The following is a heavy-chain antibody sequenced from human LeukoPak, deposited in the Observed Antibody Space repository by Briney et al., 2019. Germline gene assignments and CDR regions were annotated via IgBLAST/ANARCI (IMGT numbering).Heavy chain of an antibody. CDR2: ISSSDTTI. CDR1: GFTFSDYY. CDR3: ARGLPATLLDY. D-gene: IGHD2-2*01. J-gene: IGHJ4*02. V-gene: IGHV3-11*01. Sequence: GGSLRLSCVASGFTFSDYYMSWIRQAPGKGLEWVSFISSSDTTIYSADSVKGRFTISRDNAKNSLYLQMNSLRVDDTAVYYCARGLPATLLDYWGQGTLVTVPS.